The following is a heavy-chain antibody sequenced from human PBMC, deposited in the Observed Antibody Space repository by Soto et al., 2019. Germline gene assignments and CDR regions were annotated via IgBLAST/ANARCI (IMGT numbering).Heavy chain of an antibody. J-gene: IGHJ5*02. V-gene: IGHV4-59*08. Sequence: SETLCLTCTVSGGSISSHYWSWIRPPPGKGLEWIGYIYYSGSTNYNPSLKSRVTISVDTSKNQFSLKLSSVTAADTAVYYCARQYYYGSGSYSWGWFDPWGQGTLVTVSS. CDR3: ARQYYYGSGSYSWGWFDP. CDR1: GGSISSHY. CDR2: IYYSGST. D-gene: IGHD3-10*01.